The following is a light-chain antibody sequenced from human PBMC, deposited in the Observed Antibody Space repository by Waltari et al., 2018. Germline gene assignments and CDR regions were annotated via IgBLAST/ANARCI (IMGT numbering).Light chain of an antibody. CDR1: QSIGGS. J-gene: IGKJ2*01. CDR2: YGS. CDR3: HQSNTVPRT. Sequence: EIVLTQSPDFQSVTPKETVTITCRASQSIGGSLHWYQQKPDQSPKLLIKYGSKSISGVPSRCSGSGSGTEFARTINSLEAEDAATYYCHQSNTVPRTFGQGTKLEIK. V-gene: IGKV6-21*02.